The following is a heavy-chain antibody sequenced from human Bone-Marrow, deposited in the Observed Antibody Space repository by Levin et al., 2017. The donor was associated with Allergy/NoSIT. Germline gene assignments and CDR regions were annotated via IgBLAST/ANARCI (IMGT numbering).Heavy chain of an antibody. J-gene: IGHJ4*02. D-gene: IGHD3-16*02. Sequence: GGSLRLSCAASGFTVSSNYMSWVRQAPGKGLEWVSVIYSGGSTYYADSVKGRFTISRDNSKNTLYLQMNSLRAEDTAVYYCARDLRLGELSALDYWGQGTLVTVSS. CDR2: IYSGGST. CDR3: ARDLRLGELSALDY. CDR1: GFTVSSNY. V-gene: IGHV3-66*01.